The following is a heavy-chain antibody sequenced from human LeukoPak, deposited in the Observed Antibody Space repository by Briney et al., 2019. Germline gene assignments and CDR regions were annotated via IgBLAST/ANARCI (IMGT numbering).Heavy chain of an antibody. CDR1: GFTFSRHW. CDR3: ATPLDYYDRSDSHQGGD. Sequence: GGSLRLSCAASGFTFSRHWMTWVRQAPGKGLEWVANIKHDGSEKNYVDSVKGRFTTSRDNAKNSLYLQMNSLRAEDTAVYYCATPLDYYDRSDSHQGGDWGQGTLVTVSS. J-gene: IGHJ4*02. D-gene: IGHD3-22*01. V-gene: IGHV3-7*03. CDR2: IKHDGSEK.